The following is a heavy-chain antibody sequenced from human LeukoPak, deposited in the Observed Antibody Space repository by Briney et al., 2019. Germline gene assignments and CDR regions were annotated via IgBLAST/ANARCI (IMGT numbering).Heavy chain of an antibody. J-gene: IGHJ3*02. CDR2: IYSGGST. CDR1: GFTVSSNY. CDR3: ARAPTKGEGARDALDI. D-gene: IGHD3-16*01. V-gene: IGHV3-66*01. Sequence: GGSLRLSCAASGFTVSSNYMSWVRQAPGKGLEWVSVIYSGGSTYYADSVKGRFTISRDNSKNTLYLQMNSLRAEDTAVYYCARAPTKGEGARDALDIWGQGTMVTVSS.